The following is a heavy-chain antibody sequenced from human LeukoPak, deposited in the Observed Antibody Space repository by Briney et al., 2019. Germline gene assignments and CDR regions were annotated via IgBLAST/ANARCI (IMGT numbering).Heavy chain of an antibody. CDR3: ARDADIVVVPAAIPDY. CDR1: GYTFTSYG. Sequence: ASVKVSCKASGYTFTSYGISWVRQAPGRGLEWMGWISAYNGNTNYAQKLQGRVTMTTDTSTSTAYMELRSLRSDDTAVYYCARDADIVVVPAAIPDYWGQGTLVTVSS. J-gene: IGHJ4*02. V-gene: IGHV1-18*01. CDR2: ISAYNGNT. D-gene: IGHD2-2*01.